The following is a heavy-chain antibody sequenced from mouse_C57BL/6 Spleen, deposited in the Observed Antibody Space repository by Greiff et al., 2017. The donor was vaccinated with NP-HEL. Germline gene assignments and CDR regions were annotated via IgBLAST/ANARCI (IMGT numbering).Heavy chain of an antibody. D-gene: IGHD2-10*02. CDR2: IYPRSGNT. CDR3: AKRGYGNHWYFDV. V-gene: IGHV1-81*01. Sequence: QVQLQQSGAELARPGASVKLSCKASRYTFTSYGISWVKQRTGQGLEWIGEIYPRSGNTYYNEKFKGKATLTADKSSSTAYIELRSLTSEDSAVYFCAKRGYGNHWYFDVWGTGTTVTVSS. J-gene: IGHJ1*03. CDR1: RYTFTSYG.